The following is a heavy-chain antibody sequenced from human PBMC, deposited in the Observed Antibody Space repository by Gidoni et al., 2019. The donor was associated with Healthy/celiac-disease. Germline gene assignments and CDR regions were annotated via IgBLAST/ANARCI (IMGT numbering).Heavy chain of an antibody. CDR2: INPNSGGT. Sequence: QVQLVQSGAEVKKPGASVKVSCKASGYTFTGYYMPWVRQAPGQGLEWMGWINPNSGGTNYAQKFQGRVTMTRDTSISTAYMELSRLRSDDTAVYYCARNYYYDSSGYSFDIWGQGTMVTVSS. CDR3: ARNYYYDSSGYSFDI. J-gene: IGHJ3*02. D-gene: IGHD3-22*01. CDR1: GYTFTGYY. V-gene: IGHV1-2*02.